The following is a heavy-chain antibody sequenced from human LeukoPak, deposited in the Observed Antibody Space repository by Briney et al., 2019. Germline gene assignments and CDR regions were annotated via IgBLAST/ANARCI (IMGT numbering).Heavy chain of an antibody. CDR3: AVVVVPAARSPGAFDI. V-gene: IGHV1-69*05. J-gene: IGHJ3*02. CDR2: IIPIFGTA. CDR1: GGTFSSYA. Sequence: SVKVSCKASGGTFSSYAISWVRQAPGQGLEWMGGIIPIFGTANYAQKFQGRVTMTRNTSISTAYMELSSLRSEDTAVYYCAVVVVPAARSPGAFDIWGQGTMVTVSS. D-gene: IGHD2-2*01.